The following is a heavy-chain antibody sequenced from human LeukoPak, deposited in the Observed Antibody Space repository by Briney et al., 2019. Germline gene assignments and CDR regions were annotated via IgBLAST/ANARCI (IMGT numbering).Heavy chain of an antibody. D-gene: IGHD2-15*01. CDR1: GGSISYY. J-gene: IGHJ4*02. V-gene: IGHV4-59*12. CDR2: IYYSGST. CDR3: AREGIYCSGGSCYTLLFDY. Sequence: KTSETLSLTCTVSGGSISYYWSWVRQSPGKGLEWIGFIYYSGSTNYNPSLKSRVTMSVDTSKNQFSLKLSSVTAADTAVYYCAREGIYCSGGSCYTLLFDYWGQGTLVTVSS.